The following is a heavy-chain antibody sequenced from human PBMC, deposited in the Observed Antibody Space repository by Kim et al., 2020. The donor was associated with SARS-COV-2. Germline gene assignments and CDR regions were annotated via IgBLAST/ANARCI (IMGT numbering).Heavy chain of an antibody. J-gene: IGHJ3*02. D-gene: IGHD3-10*01. CDR1: GFTFGDFT. CDR3: TREATLVRGVVIRGGAFDI. V-gene: IGHV3-49*03. CDR2: IRVNSFGATS. Sequence: GGSLRLSCRASGFTFGDFTMSWFRRAPGRGLEWVGFIRVNSFGATSEYAASVKGRFTISRDDSKSIAYLQMNSLKIEDTAEYYCTREATLVRGVVIRGGAFDIWGQGTRVTVSP.